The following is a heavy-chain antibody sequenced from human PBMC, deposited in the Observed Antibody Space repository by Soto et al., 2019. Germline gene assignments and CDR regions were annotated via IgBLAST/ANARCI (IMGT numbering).Heavy chain of an antibody. Sequence: PGGSLRLSCAACGFTFSSYAMTWVRQAPGKGLDWVSAVSGSGTTTYYADSVKGRFTISRDNAKNMLYLQLNSLRAEDTAVYYCARDFARTDASDIWGRGTMVTVSS. J-gene: IGHJ3*02. CDR2: VSGSGTTT. CDR3: ARDFARTDASDI. CDR1: GFTFSSYA. V-gene: IGHV3-23*01.